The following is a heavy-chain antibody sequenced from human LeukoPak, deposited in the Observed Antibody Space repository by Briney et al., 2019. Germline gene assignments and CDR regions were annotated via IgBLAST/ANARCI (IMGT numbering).Heavy chain of an antibody. Sequence: SETLSLTCTVSGGSISGTDYYWGWIRQPPGRGLEWIAVIYYSGSTYYNPSLKSRVTISVDTSKNQFSLKPASVTAADTALYYCARRDRYYFFDYWGQGTLVTVSS. J-gene: IGHJ4*02. D-gene: IGHD3-16*01. V-gene: IGHV4-39*01. CDR2: IYYSGST. CDR3: ARRDRYYFFDY. CDR1: GGSISGTDYY.